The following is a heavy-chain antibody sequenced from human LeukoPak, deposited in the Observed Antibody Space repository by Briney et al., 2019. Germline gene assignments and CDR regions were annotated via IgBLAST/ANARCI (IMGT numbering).Heavy chain of an antibody. V-gene: IGHV3-7*03. CDR1: GFTFSSTS. CDR3: ARVIVTVPGQSDYFDY. Sequence: GGSLRLSCAASGFTFSSTSMSWVRQAPGKGLEWVANIRQDGGDKYYADSVKGRFTISRDNAKNSLYLQMNSLRAEDTAVYSCARVIVTVPGQSDYFDYWGQGTLVTFSS. J-gene: IGHJ4*02. D-gene: IGHD2/OR15-2a*01. CDR2: IRQDGGDK.